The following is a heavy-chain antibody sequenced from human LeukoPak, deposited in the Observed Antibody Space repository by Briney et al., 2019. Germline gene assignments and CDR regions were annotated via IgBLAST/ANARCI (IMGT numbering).Heavy chain of an antibody. CDR2: IYPDDSDT. D-gene: IGHD6-13*01. CDR3: ARQQQLASWFDP. J-gene: IGHJ5*02. V-gene: IGHV5-51*01. CDR1: GTTFTNYW. Sequence: GESLKISCKGSGTTFTNYWIGGGRRLPGKGREWRGIIYPDDSDTRYSPSFQGQVTISADKSINTAYLQWSSLEASDTAMYYCARQQQLASWFDPWGQGTLVTVSS.